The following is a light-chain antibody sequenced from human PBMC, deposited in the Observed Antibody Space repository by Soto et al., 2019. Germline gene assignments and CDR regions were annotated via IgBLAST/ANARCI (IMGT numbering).Light chain of an antibody. Sequence: QSAPTQPASVSGSPGQSITISCTGTSSDVDGYNYVSWYQQHPGKAPKLMIYEVSNRPSGVSNRFSGSKSGNTASLTISGLQAEDEADYYCSSYTSSSTLVFGGGTKVTVL. CDR2: EVS. CDR3: SSYTSSSTLV. CDR1: SSDVDGYNY. J-gene: IGLJ3*02. V-gene: IGLV2-14*01.